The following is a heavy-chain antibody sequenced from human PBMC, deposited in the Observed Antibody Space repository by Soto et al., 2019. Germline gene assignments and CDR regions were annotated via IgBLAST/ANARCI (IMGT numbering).Heavy chain of an antibody. Sequence: RLSCASSGFTFSSYAMSWVRQAPGKGLEWVSAISGSGGSTYYADSVKGRFTISRDNSKNTLYLQMNSLRAEDTAVYYCAKRGLDILTGFYAAFEIWGQGTMVTVSS. CDR2: ISGSGGST. CDR1: GFTFSSYA. V-gene: IGHV3-23*01. D-gene: IGHD3-9*01. CDR3: AKRGLDILTGFYAAFEI. J-gene: IGHJ3*02.